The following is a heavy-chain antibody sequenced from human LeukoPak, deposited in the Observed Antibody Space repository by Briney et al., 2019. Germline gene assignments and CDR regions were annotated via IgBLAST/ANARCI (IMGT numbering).Heavy chain of an antibody. Sequence: SETLSLTCTVSGGSISSYYWSWIRQPAGKGLEWLGRIYSSGTANYIPSLKSRVTISVDKSKNQFSLKLSSVTAADTAVYYCARDRGSSGYYGGWFDPWGQGTLVTVSS. J-gene: IGHJ5*02. D-gene: IGHD3-22*01. CDR3: ARDRGSSGYYGGWFDP. V-gene: IGHV4-4*07. CDR1: GGSISSYY. CDR2: IYSSGTA.